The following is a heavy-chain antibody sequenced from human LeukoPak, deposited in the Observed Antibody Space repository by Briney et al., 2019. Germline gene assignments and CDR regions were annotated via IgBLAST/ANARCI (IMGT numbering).Heavy chain of an antibody. D-gene: IGHD6-19*01. V-gene: IGHV3-7*03. CDR2: IEQDGSDR. J-gene: IGHJ4*02. CDR3: VRNLAVAGTCFDS. Sequence: GGSLRLSCAASGFTFSNYWMSWVRQAPGTGLEWVANIEQDGSDRNYVTSVRGRFTISRDNAESSLYLQMNSLRVEDTAVYYCVRNLAVAGTCFDSWGQGTLVTVSS. CDR1: GFTFSNYW.